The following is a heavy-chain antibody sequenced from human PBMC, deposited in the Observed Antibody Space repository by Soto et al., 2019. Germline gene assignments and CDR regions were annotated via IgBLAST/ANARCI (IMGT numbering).Heavy chain of an antibody. J-gene: IGHJ4*02. V-gene: IGHV4-59*08. Sequence: PSETLSLTCTVSGGSISSYYWSWIRQPPGKGLEWIGYIYYSGSTNYNPSLKSRVTISVDTSKNQFSLKLSSVTAADTAVYYCASHGFSTSLLGGALEFDYWGQGTLVTVSS. D-gene: IGHD3-16*01. CDR2: IYYSGST. CDR1: GGSISSYY. CDR3: ASHGFSTSLLGGALEFDY.